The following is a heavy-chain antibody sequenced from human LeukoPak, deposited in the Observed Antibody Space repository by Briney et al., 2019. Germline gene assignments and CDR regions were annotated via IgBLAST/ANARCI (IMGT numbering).Heavy chain of an antibody. D-gene: IGHD3-10*01. CDR3: ARSMVRGVISDY. CDR2: IWYDGSNK. V-gene: IGHV3-33*01. CDR1: GFTFSSYG. J-gene: IGHJ4*02. Sequence: GRSLRLSCAASGFTFSSYGMHWVRQAPGKGLEWVAVIWYDGSNKYYADSVNGRFTISRDNSKNTLYLQMNSLRAEDTAVYYCARSMVRGVISDYWGQGTLVTVSS.